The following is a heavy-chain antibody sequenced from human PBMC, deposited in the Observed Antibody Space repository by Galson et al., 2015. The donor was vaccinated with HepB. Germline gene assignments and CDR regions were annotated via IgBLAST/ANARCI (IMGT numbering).Heavy chain of an antibody. J-gene: IGHJ4*02. D-gene: IGHD3-10*01. V-gene: IGHV7-4-1*02. CDR2: INTNTGNP. CDR3: ARILIGGSGSYLGY. CDR1: GYPFTNYD. Sequence: SVKVSCKASGYPFTNYDMNWVRQAPGQGLEWMGWINTNTGNPTYARGFTGRFVFSLDTSVSTAYLQISSLKAEDTAVYYCARILIGGSGSYLGYWGQGTLVTVSS.